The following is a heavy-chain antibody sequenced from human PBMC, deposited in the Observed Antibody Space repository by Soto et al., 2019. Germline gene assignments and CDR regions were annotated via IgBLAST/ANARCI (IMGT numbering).Heavy chain of an antibody. CDR1: GFTFSSYA. Sequence: EVQLLESGGDLIQPGGSLRLSCAASGFTFSSYAMSWVRQAPRKGLEWVSGISNSGSGTYYADSVKGRFTISRDNSKNTLYLQMNSLRAEDTAIYYCVKDFHYYFWSSFYGEGYWGQGTLVTVSS. J-gene: IGHJ4*02. D-gene: IGHD3-3*01. CDR2: ISNSGSGT. V-gene: IGHV3-23*01. CDR3: VKDFHYYFWSSFYGEGY.